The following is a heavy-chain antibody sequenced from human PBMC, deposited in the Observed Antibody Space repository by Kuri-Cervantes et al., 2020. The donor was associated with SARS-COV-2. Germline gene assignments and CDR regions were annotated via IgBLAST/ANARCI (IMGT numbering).Heavy chain of an antibody. D-gene: IGHD6-13*01. CDR3: ARDRLIAAAGTGYMDV. V-gene: IGHV3-7*01. Sequence: GESLKISCAASGFTFSSYAMSWVRQAPGKGLEWVANIKQDGSEKYYVDSVKGRFTISRDNAKNSLYLQMNSLRAEDTAVYYCARDRLIAAAGTGYMDVWGKGTTVTVSS. CDR2: IKQDGSEK. J-gene: IGHJ6*03. CDR1: GFTFSSYA.